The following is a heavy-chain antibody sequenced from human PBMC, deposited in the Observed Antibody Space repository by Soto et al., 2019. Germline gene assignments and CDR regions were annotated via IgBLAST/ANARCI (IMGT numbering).Heavy chain of an antibody. CDR2: IYPGDSDT. V-gene: IGHV5-51*01. J-gene: IGHJ4*02. CDR3: ARLNGIAAAGTDYFDY. D-gene: IGHD6-13*01. Sequence: GESLKISCMGSGYSFTSYWIGWVRQMPGKGLEWMGIIYPGDSDTRYSPSFQGQVTISADKSFSTAYLQWSSLQASDTAMYYCARLNGIAAAGTDYFDYLDQGTLVTVSS. CDR1: GYSFTSYW.